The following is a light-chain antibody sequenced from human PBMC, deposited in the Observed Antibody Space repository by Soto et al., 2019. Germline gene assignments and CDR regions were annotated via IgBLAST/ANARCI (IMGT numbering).Light chain of an antibody. CDR1: QGISSY. V-gene: IGKV1-8*01. CDR2: AAS. CDR3: QQYYSYPLT. Sequence: AIPMARSPSSFSASTGYRVPIHSPASQGISSYLAWYQQKPGKAPKLLIYAASTLQSGVPSRFSGSGSGTDFTLTISCLQPEDFATYSCQQYYSYPLTFGTGTKVDIK. J-gene: IGKJ3*01.